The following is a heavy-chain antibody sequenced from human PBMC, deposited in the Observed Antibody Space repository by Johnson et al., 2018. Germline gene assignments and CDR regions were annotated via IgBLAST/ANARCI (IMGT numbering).Heavy chain of an antibody. CDR3: ARGGSLSGYSSAFDI. D-gene: IGHD3-22*01. CDR2: ISSNGGST. CDR1: GFTFSSYA. V-gene: IGHV3-64*01. J-gene: IGHJ3*02. Sequence: VQLVQSGGGLVQPGGSLRLSCAASGFTFSSYAMHWVRQAPGKGLEYVSAISSNGGSTYYANSVKGRFTISRDNSKNTLYLQMNSLRAEDTAVYYCARGGSLSGYSSAFDIWGQGTMVTVSS.